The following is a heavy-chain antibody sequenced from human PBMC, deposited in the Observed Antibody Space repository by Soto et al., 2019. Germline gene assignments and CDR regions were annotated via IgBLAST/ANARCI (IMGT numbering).Heavy chain of an antibody. J-gene: IGHJ3*02. CDR1: GDSFSSNSAA. CDR3: ASVAAAGAAFDI. V-gene: IGHV6-1*01. D-gene: IGHD6-13*01. Sequence: SQTLSLTCAISGDSFSSNSAAWNWIRQSPSRGLEWLERTYYRSKWYNDYAVSVKSRISINPDTPKHQSSLQLNSVTAEDTAVYYFASVAAAGAAFDIWGQGTMVTV. CDR2: TYYRSKWYN.